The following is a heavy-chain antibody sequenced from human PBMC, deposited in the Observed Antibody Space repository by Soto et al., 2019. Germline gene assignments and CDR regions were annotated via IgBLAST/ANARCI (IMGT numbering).Heavy chain of an antibody. V-gene: IGHV3-23*01. J-gene: IGHJ4*02. D-gene: IGHD3-10*01. CDR2: ISGSGGIT. CDR1: GITFSNYG. Sequence: EVHLLESGGGLVQPGGSLRLACAASGITFSNYGMSWVRQAPGKGLEWVSAISGSGGITFYADSVKGRFTISRDNSKNTLYLQMNSLRAEDTAVYYCAKDPGSGSGRSQRRGVDYWGQGALVTVSS. CDR3: AKDPGSGSGRSQRRGVDY.